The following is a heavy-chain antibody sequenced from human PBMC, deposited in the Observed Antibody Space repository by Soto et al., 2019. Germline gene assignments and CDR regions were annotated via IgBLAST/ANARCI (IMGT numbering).Heavy chain of an antibody. CDR3: ARVRWYSGYRDASDI. V-gene: IGHV1-2*04. D-gene: IGHD5-12*01. CDR1: GYTFTGYY. CDR2: INPNSGGT. J-gene: IGHJ3*02. Sequence: ASVKVSCKASGYTFTGYYMHWVRQAPGQGLEWMGWINPNSGGTNYAQKFQGWVTMTRDTSISTAYMELSRLRSDDTAVYYCARVRWYSGYRDASDIWGQGTMVTVSS.